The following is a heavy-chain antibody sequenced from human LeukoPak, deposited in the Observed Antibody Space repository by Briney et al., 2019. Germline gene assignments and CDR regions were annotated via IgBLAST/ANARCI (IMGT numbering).Heavy chain of an antibody. D-gene: IGHD1-26*01. Sequence: GGSLRLSCAASGFSFSSYEMNWFRLAPGKGLEWVSYISSSGGTIYYADSVKGRFTISRDNAKNSLYLQMNSLGAEDSAVYYCARKTVGAKNWFDPWGQGTLVTVSS. CDR2: ISSSGGTI. J-gene: IGHJ5*02. CDR1: GFSFSSYE. V-gene: IGHV3-48*03. CDR3: ARKTVGAKNWFDP.